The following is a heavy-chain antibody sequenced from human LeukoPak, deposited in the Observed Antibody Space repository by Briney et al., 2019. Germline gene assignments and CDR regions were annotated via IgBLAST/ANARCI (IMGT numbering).Heavy chain of an antibody. Sequence: GRSLRLSCAASGFTFSSYAMRWVRQAPGKGLEWVSAISPSSGTFYADSVKGRFTISRDNSKNTLYLQMNSLRAEDTAVYYCARPQSSSGYYWSFDDWGQGTLVTVSS. CDR2: ISPSSGT. D-gene: IGHD3-22*01. V-gene: IGHV3-23*01. CDR3: ARPQSSSGYYWSFDD. J-gene: IGHJ4*02. CDR1: GFTFSSYA.